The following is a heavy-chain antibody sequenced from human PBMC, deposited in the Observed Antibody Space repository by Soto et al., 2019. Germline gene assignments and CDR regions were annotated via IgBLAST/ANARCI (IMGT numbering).Heavy chain of an antibody. Sequence: QVLLVQSGAEVRKPGASVRVSCKSSGTGYAFTGYYIHWVRQAPGQGLEWMGNINPKTGDTTYAQRFHGRATLTRDTSISTAYMELTSLTSDDTAAYYCARGTRNWYDGFEIWGQGTMVTVSS. CDR3: ARGTRNWYDGFEI. CDR1: GTGYAFTGYY. J-gene: IGHJ3*02. CDR2: INPKTGDT. D-gene: IGHD1-1*01. V-gene: IGHV1-2*02.